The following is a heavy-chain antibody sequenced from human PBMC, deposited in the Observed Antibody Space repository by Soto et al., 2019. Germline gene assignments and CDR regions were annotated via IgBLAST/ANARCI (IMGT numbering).Heavy chain of an antibody. CDR3: ARCRDAFGFDS. Sequence: QVQLQESGPGLVEPSQTLSLTCSVSGGFISRGGYYWSWIRQFPGKGLEWIGYIHYRGSTYYNPSLKSPGSISVDMSKNQLSLNLTSVTAADTAVYYCARCRDAFGFDSWGQGTLVTVSS. J-gene: IGHJ4*02. CDR2: IHYRGST. V-gene: IGHV4-31*01. D-gene: IGHD2-2*01. CDR1: GGFISRGGYY.